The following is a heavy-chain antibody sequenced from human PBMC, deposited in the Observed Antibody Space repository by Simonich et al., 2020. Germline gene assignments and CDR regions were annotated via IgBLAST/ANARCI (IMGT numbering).Heavy chain of an antibody. CDR1: GGSISSSSYY. V-gene: IGHV4-39*01. J-gene: IGHJ3*02. Sequence: QLQLQESGPGLVKPSETLSLTCTVSGGSISSSSYYWGWIRQPPGKGLEWIGSIYYTGSTYYNPSLKSRVTISVDTSKNQFSLKLSSVTAADTAVYYCARHAGFAFDIWGQGTMVTVSS. CDR2: IYYTGST. CDR3: ARHAGFAFDI. D-gene: IGHD6-13*01.